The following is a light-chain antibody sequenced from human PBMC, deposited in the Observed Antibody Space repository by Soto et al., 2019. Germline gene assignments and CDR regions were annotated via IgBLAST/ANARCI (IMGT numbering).Light chain of an antibody. V-gene: IGKV1-5*03. Sequence: DIQMTQSPSTLSASVGDRVTITCRASQSISNWLAWYQQKPGKDPKLLIYKASSLETGVPSRFSGSGSGTEFTLTISSLQPDDFATYYCQQYNSYSPTWTFGQGTKVEIK. CDR2: KAS. CDR3: QQYNSYSPTWT. J-gene: IGKJ1*01. CDR1: QSISNW.